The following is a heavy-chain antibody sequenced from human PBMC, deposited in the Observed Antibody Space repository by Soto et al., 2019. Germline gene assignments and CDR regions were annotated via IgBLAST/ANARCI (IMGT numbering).Heavy chain of an antibody. Sequence: SETLSLTCTVSGGSVSSGSSYWSWIRQSPGKGLEWIGYIYHSGSTPHNPSLKSRVTISVDTSKNQFSLQLSSVTAEDTAVYYCARGVGATHFVYWGQGTLVTVSS. J-gene: IGHJ4*02. D-gene: IGHD1-26*01. CDR2: IYHSGST. CDR1: GGSVSSGSSY. CDR3: ARGVGATHFVY. V-gene: IGHV4-61*01.